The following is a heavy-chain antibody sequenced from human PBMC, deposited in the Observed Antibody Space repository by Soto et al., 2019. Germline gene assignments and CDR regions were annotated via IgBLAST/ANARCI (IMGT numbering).Heavy chain of an antibody. CDR2: INSDGSST. CDR1: GSTFSNDW. CDR3: ASDRYYSLGG. J-gene: IGHJ6*02. Sequence: GGSLRLSGAVSGSTFSNDWMHWVRQAPGKGLVWVSHINSDGSSTNYADFVKGRFTIARDNAKNTVYLQMNSLRAEDTAVYYCASDRYYSLGGWGQGTTVAVSS. V-gene: IGHV3-74*01.